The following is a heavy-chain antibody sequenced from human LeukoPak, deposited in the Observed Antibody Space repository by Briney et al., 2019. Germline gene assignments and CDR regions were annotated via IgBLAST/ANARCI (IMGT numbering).Heavy chain of an antibody. CDR2: IYYSGST. J-gene: IGHJ6*03. D-gene: IGHD6-19*01. CDR3: ARVTSGSGWYAGYYYYYYMDV. CDR1: CGSVSSGSCY. Sequence: SETLSLTCTVSCGSVSSGSCYWSWIRQPPGKGLEWIGYIYYSGSTNYNPSLKSRVTISVDTSKNQFSLKLSSVTAADTAVYYCARVTSGSGWYAGYYYYYYMDVWGKGTTVTVSS. V-gene: IGHV4-61*01.